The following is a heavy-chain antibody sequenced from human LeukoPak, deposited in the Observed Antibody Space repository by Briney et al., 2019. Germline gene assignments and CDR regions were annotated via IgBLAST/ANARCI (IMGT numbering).Heavy chain of an antibody. V-gene: IGHV3-74*01. Sequence: GGSLRLSCAASGFTVSRNYMSWVRQAPGKGPVWVSRIKTDGSITDCADSVKGRFTISRDNAKNTLYLQMNSLRAEDTAVYYCARKNGLDYWGQGTLVTVSS. CDR1: GFTVSRNY. CDR3: ARKNGLDY. CDR2: IKTDGSIT. J-gene: IGHJ4*02.